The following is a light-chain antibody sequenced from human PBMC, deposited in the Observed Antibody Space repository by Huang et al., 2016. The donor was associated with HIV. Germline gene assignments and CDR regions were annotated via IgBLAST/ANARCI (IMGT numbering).Light chain of an antibody. Sequence: EIVLTQSPATLSVSLGERATLSCRASQSISNNLAWYQQKPGQSPRLLIYGASTRATGIPARFSGSGSVTDFTLTISSLQSEDFAVYYCQQYDNWPPGLTFGGGTKVEI. CDR2: GAS. V-gene: IGKV3-15*01. J-gene: IGKJ4*01. CDR3: QQYDNWPPGLT. CDR1: QSISNN.